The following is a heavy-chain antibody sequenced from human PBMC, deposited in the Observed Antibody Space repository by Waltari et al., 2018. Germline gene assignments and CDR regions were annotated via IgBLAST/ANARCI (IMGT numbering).Heavy chain of an antibody. Sequence: QVQLVQSGAEVKKPGSSVKVSCKASGGTFSSYAISWVRQAPGQGLEWMGGTIPVFGPANHEQKCRGRVTMTPDESTSTAYMELSSLRSEDTAVYYCARAIAAAAGLLNWFDPWGQGTLVTVSS. CDR3: ARAIAAAAGLLNWFDP. V-gene: IGHV1-69*05. CDR2: TIPVFGPA. CDR1: GGTFSSYA. J-gene: IGHJ5*02. D-gene: IGHD6-13*01.